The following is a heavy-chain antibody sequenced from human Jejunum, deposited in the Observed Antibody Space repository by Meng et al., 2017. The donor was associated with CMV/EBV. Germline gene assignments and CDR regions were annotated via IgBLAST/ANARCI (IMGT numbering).Heavy chain of an antibody. CDR1: GFTFSTYW. CDR3: ARVSGASWFDP. Sequence: CAASGFTFSTYWMHWVRQVPGEGLVWVSRINSEGSRTDYADSVKGRFTIFRDSAKNTLYLQMNSLRAEDTAVYYCARVSGASWFDPWGQGTLVTVSS. D-gene: IGHD7-27*01. V-gene: IGHV3-74*01. J-gene: IGHJ5*02. CDR2: INSEGSRT.